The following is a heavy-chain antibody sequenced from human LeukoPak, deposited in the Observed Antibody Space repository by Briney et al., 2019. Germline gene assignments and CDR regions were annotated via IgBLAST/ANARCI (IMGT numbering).Heavy chain of an antibody. CDR1: GGTFSSYA. CDR2: IIPIFGAA. V-gene: IGHV1-69*13. Sequence: ASVKVSCKASGGTFSSYAISWVRQAPGQGLEWMGGIIPIFGAANYAQKFQGRVTITADESTSTAYMELSSLRSEDTAVYYCARFVVILNPGDYVPFGFDYWGQGTLVTVSS. J-gene: IGHJ4*02. D-gene: IGHD4-17*01. CDR3: ARFVVILNPGDYVPFGFDY.